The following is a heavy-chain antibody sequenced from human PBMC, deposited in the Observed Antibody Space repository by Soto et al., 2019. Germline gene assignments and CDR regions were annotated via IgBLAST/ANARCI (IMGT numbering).Heavy chain of an antibody. CDR1: GFTFSNYA. D-gene: IGHD3-10*01. V-gene: IGHV3-23*01. Sequence: GGSLRLSCAASGFTFSNYAMNWVRQAPGKGLEWVSGISGSGAGTHYADSVKGRFTISRDNSKNTLYLQMNSLRAEDTAVYYCARLREFDTLFXPWAQGTLVTVSS. CDR2: ISGSGAGT. J-gene: IGHJ5*02. CDR3: ARLREFDTLFXP.